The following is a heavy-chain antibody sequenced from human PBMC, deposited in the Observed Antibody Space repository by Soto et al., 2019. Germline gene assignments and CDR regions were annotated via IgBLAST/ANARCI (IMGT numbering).Heavy chain of an antibody. CDR2: ISYDGSNK. Sequence: GGSLRLSCAASGFTFSSYAMHWVRQAPGKGLEWVAVISYDGSNKYYADSVKGRFTISRDNSKNTLYLQMNSLRAEDTAVYYCARIRWLRSRYYYYGMDVWGQGTTVTVSS. D-gene: IGHD5-12*01. V-gene: IGHV3-30-3*01. CDR1: GFTFSSYA. CDR3: ARIRWLRSRYYYYGMDV. J-gene: IGHJ6*02.